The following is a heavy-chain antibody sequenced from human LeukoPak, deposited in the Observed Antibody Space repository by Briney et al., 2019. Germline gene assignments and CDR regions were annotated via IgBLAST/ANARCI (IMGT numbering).Heavy chain of an antibody. D-gene: IGHD2-15*01. J-gene: IGHJ3*02. CDR1: GYSFTNYW. Sequence: GESLKISCEGSGYSFTNYWIGWVRQMPGKGLGWMGIIYPGDSYTRYSPSFQGQVTISADKSINTAYLQWSSLEASDTAMYYCAREVVIAPSRGYAFDIWGQGTVVTVSS. CDR2: IYPGDSYT. CDR3: AREVVIAPSRGYAFDI. V-gene: IGHV5-51*01.